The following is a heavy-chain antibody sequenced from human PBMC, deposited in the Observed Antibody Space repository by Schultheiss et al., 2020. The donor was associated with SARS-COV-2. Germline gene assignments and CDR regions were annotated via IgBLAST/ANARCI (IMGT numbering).Heavy chain of an antibody. CDR3: ARAAYGLGSSIYYGLDV. CDR1: GFTFSSYA. D-gene: IGHD3-10*01. J-gene: IGHJ6*02. Sequence: GGSLRLSCAASGFTFSSYAMHWVRQAPGKGLEWVSYISSSGSTIYYADSVKGRFTISRDNSKHTLFLQMNSLTTDDMAVYYCARAAYGLGSSIYYGLDVWGQGTTVTVSS. CDR2: ISSSGSTI. V-gene: IGHV3-48*01.